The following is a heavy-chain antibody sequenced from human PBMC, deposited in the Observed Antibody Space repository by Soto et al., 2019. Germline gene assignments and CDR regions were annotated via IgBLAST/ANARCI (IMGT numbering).Heavy chain of an antibody. CDR1: GGSISSGGYY. J-gene: IGHJ4*02. D-gene: IGHD3-22*01. CDR2: IYYSGST. CDR3: ARGPYDSSGYSYYFDY. Sequence: SETLSLTCTVSGGSISSGGYYWSWIRQHPGKGLEWIGYIYYSGSTYYNPSLKSRVTISVDTSKDQFSLKLSSVTAADTAVYYCARGPYDSSGYSYYFDYWGQGTLVTVSS. V-gene: IGHV4-31*02.